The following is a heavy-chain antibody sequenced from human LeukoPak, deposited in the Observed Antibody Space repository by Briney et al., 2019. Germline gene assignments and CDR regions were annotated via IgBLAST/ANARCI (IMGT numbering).Heavy chain of an antibody. V-gene: IGHV1-46*01. D-gene: IGHD3-16*02. Sequence: ASLKVSCTASGYTFTSYYMHWVRQAPGQRLEWMGLINTSGGSTSYAQKFQCRVTMTRDTSTSTVYMELSSLRSEDTAVYYCARQYDYVWGSYRYPFDYWGQGTLVTVSS. CDR3: ARQYDYVWGSYRYPFDY. CDR2: INTSGGST. CDR1: GYTFTSYY. J-gene: IGHJ4*02.